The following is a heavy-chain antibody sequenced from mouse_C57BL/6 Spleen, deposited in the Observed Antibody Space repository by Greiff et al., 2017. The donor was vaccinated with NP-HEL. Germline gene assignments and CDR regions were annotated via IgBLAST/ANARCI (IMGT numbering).Heavy chain of an antibody. D-gene: IGHD1-1*01. CDR2: IYPSDSET. J-gene: IGHJ4*01. CDR1: GYTFTSYW. CDR3: ARGHLWVDY. V-gene: IGHV1-61*01. Sequence: VQLQQPGAELVRPGSSVKLSCKASGYTFTSYWMDWVKQRPGQGLEWIGNIYPSDSETHYNQKFKDKATLTVDKSSSTAYMQLSSLTSEDSAVYYCARGHLWVDYWGQGTSVTVSS.